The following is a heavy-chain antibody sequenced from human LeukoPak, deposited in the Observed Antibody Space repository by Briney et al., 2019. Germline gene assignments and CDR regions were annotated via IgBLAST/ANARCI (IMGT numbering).Heavy chain of an antibody. J-gene: IGHJ4*02. CDR1: GGSFSGYY. Sequence: SETLSLTCAVYGGSFSGYYWSWIRQPPGKGLEWIGEINHSGSTNYNPSLKSRVTISVDTSKNQFSLKLSSVTAADTAVYYCARGTNYDILTGYYEGSFDYWGQGTLVTVSS. CDR2: INHSGST. CDR3: ARGTNYDILTGYYEGSFDY. D-gene: IGHD3-9*01. V-gene: IGHV4-34*01.